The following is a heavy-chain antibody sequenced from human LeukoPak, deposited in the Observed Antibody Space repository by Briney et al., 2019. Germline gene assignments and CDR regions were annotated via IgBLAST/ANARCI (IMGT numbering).Heavy chain of an antibody. D-gene: IGHD1-14*01. CDR2: INQDGSEK. Sequence: GGSLRLSCVASGFTFSSHWMNWVRQTPGKGLEWVAHINQDGSEKYYVDSVKGRFTISRDNAKDSLYLQMNSLRPEDTAVYFCARDSYRALEYWGQGTLVTVSS. CDR3: ARDSYRALEY. V-gene: IGHV3-7*01. CDR1: GFTFSSHW. J-gene: IGHJ4*02.